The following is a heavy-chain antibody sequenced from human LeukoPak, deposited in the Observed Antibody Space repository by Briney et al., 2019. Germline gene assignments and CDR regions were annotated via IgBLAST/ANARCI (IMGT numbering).Heavy chain of an antibody. CDR2: IYYSGST. CDR3: APEVGYSYGYAYYYYGMDV. CDR1: GGTISSYY. D-gene: IGHD5-18*01. Sequence: SETLSLTCTVSGGTISSYYWSWIRQPPGKGLEWIVDIYYSGSTKYNPSLTSRVTISLDTSKNHISPKLSSVTAARTGLYNSAPEVGYSYGYAYYYYGMDVWGQGTTVTVSS. V-gene: IGHV4-59*01. J-gene: IGHJ6*02.